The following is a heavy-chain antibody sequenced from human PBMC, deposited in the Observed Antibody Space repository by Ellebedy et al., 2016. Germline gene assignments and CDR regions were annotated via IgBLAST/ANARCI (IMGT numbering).Heavy chain of an antibody. Sequence: GGSLRLXXAASGFTFSSYGMHWVRQAPGKGLEWAAVISYDGSNIYYADSVKGRFTISRDKSKNTLYLQMNSLRAEDTAVYYCARDIKSSGWYASEYNWFDPWGQGTLVTVSS. J-gene: IGHJ5*02. CDR2: ISYDGSNI. CDR3: ARDIKSSGWYASEYNWFDP. D-gene: IGHD6-19*01. CDR1: GFTFSSYG. V-gene: IGHV3-30*03.